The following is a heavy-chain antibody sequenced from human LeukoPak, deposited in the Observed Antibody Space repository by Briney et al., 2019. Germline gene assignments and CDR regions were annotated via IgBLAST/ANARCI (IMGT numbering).Heavy chain of an antibody. J-gene: IGHJ4*02. V-gene: IGHV3-21*04. CDR1: GFTFSSYS. Sequence: GGSLRLSCAASGFTFSSYSMNWVRQAPGKGLEWVSSISSSSSYIYYADSVKGRFTISRDNAKNSLYMQMDSLRVEDTALYYCVKGMGDYYDSSGFRRGYFFDYWGQGTLVTVSS. D-gene: IGHD3-22*01. CDR3: VKGMGDYYDSSGFRRGYFFDY. CDR2: ISSSSSYI.